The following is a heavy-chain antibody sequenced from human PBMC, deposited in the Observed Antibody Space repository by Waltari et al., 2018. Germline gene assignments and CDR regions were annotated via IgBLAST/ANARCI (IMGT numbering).Heavy chain of an antibody. V-gene: IGHV3-53*01. CDR3: ARGETGDLWGDY. J-gene: IGHJ4*02. CDR2: IYSGGST. D-gene: IGHD7-27*01. Sequence: EVQLVESGGCLIQPGGSLRLSCAASGFTVSSNYISLVRQAPGKGLEWVSVIYSGGSTYYADSVKGRFTISRDNSKNTLYLQMNSLRAEDTAVYYCARGETGDLWGDYWGQGTLVTVSS. CDR1: GFTVSSNY.